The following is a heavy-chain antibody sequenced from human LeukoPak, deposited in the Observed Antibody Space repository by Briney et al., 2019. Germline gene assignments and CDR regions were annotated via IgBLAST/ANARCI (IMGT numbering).Heavy chain of an antibody. J-gene: IGHJ4*02. CDR3: ARDVRPDY. V-gene: IGHV3-7*04. CDR2: IKQDGTEK. Sequence: GGSLRLSCAASGFTFSSYWMSWVSQAPGEGLEWVANIKQDGTEKYYMDSVKGRFSISRDNAKNSLYLQMNALRAEDTAVYYCARDVRPDYWGQGTLVTVST. CDR1: GFTFSSYW. D-gene: IGHD6-6*01.